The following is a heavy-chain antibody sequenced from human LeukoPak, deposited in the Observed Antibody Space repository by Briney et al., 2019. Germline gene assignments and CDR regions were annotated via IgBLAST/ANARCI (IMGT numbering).Heavy chain of an antibody. CDR1: GFIFSSHG. J-gene: IGHJ4*02. V-gene: IGHV3-33*01. D-gene: IGHD2-21*02. Sequence: GRSLRLSCAASGFIFSSHGMHWVRQAPGKGLGWVAVVWYEGRTKYYAESVKGRFTISRDNSKNTLYLQMNSLRGEDTAVYYCARDYCGGDCYVDYWGQGTLVTVSS. CDR2: VWYEGRTK. CDR3: ARDYCGGDCYVDY.